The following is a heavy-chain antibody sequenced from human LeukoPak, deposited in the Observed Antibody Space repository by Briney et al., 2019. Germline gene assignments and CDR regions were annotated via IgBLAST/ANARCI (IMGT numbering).Heavy chain of an antibody. D-gene: IGHD6-6*01. CDR3: ARGRGESRQLVFLDS. J-gene: IGHJ4*02. Sequence: PSETLSLTCAVYGGSFSGYYWSWIRQPPGKGLEWIGEINHSGSTNYNPSLKSRVTISVDTSKNQFPLNLSSVTAGDRAVFYCARGRGESRQLVFLDSGAQGTLVTVSS. CDR2: INHSGST. V-gene: IGHV4-34*01. CDR1: GGSFSGYY.